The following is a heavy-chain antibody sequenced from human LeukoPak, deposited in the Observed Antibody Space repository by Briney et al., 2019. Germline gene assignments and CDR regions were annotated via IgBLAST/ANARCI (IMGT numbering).Heavy chain of an antibody. J-gene: IGHJ4*02. V-gene: IGHV1-46*01. CDR2: INPSGGST. D-gene: IGHD5-24*01. Sequence: ASVKVSCKTSGYTFTSYYMHWVRQAPGQGLEWMGIINPSGGSTSYAQNFQGRVTMTRDASTSTVYMELSSLRSEDTAVYYCARQGIYGYNFDYWGQGTLVTVSS. CDR3: ARQGIYGYNFDY. CDR1: GYTFTSYY.